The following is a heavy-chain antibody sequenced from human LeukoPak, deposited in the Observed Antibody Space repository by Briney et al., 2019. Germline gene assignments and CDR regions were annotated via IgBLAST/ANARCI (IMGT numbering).Heavy chain of an antibody. V-gene: IGHV4-59*01. CDR2: MYSSGST. J-gene: IGHJ6*02. CDR3: SKSRYYYGSGSYYSAYLMDV. Sequence: SETLSLTCTVSGGSISSYYWSWIRQPPGKGLEWIGYMYSSGSTNYNPSLKSRVTISVDTPKNQFSLKLSSVTAADTAVYYCSKSRYYYGSGSYYSAYLMDVWGQGTTVTVSS. CDR1: GGSISSYY. D-gene: IGHD3-10*01.